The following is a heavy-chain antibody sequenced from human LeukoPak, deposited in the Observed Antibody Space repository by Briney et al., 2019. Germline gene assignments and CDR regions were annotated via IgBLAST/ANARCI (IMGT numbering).Heavy chain of an antibody. CDR3: ARLINMDV. CDR1: GGSISTSSYY. Sequence: SETLSLTCTVSGGSISTSSYYWGWVRQPPGKGLEWIGNIFYSGSTYYSPSLKSRVTISLDTSKNQFSLKLTSVTAADTAVYYCARLINMDVWGKGTTVTISS. V-gene: IGHV4-39*07. CDR2: IFYSGST. J-gene: IGHJ6*03.